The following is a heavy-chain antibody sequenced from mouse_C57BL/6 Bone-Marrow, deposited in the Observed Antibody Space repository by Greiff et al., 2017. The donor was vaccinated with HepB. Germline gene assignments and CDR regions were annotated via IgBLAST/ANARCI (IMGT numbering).Heavy chain of an antibody. D-gene: IGHD1-1*01. Sequence: QVQLQQPGAELVKPGASVKMSCKASGYTFTSYWITWVKQRPGQGLEWIGDIYPGSGSTNYNEKFKSKATLTVDTSSSTAYMQLSSLTSEDSAVYYCAREGYYYGSSPYFDYWGQGTTLTVSS. J-gene: IGHJ2*01. V-gene: IGHV1-55*01. CDR1: GYTFTSYW. CDR2: IYPGSGST. CDR3: AREGYYYGSSPYFDY.